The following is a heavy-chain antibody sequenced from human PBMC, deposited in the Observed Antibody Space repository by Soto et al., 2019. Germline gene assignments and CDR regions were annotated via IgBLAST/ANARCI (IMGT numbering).Heavy chain of an antibody. D-gene: IGHD3-3*01. Sequence: SVKVSCKASGGTFSSYTISWVRQAPGQGLEWMGRIIPILGIANYAQKFQGRVTITADKSTSTAYMELSSLRSEDTAVYYCARDYPESITIFGVVTTMDVWGQGTTVTVS. J-gene: IGHJ6*02. CDR3: ARDYPESITIFGVVTTMDV. CDR2: IIPILGIA. CDR1: GGTFSSYT. V-gene: IGHV1-69*04.